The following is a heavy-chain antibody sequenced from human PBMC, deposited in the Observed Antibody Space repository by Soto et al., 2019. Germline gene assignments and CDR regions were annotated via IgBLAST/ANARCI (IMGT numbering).Heavy chain of an antibody. Sequence: GSLRLSCAASGLTFSSYAMSWVRQAPGKGLEWVSAISGSGGSTYYADSVKGRFTISRDNSKNTLYLQMNSLRAEDTAVYYCAKGAKYYYGSGSYLAYWGQGTLVTVSS. CDR3: AKGAKYYYGSGSYLAY. J-gene: IGHJ4*02. CDR1: GLTFSSYA. V-gene: IGHV3-23*01. CDR2: ISGSGGST. D-gene: IGHD3-10*01.